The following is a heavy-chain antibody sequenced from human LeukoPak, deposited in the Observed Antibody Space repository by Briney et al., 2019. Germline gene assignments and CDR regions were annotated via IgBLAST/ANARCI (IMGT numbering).Heavy chain of an antibody. D-gene: IGHD3-9*01. CDR2: IIPIFGTA. CDR1: GGTFSSYA. V-gene: IGHV1-69*05. Sequence: SVKVSCKASGGTFSSYAISWVRQAPGQGLEWRGGIIPIFGTANYAQKFQGRVTITTDESTSTAYMELSSLRAEDTAVYYCTRDRGYFEAFNYYYGMDVWGQGTTVTVSS. CDR3: TRDRGYFEAFNYYYGMDV. J-gene: IGHJ6*02.